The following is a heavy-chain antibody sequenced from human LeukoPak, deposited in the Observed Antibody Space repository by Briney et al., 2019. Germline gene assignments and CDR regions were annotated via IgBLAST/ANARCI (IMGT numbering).Heavy chain of an antibody. CDR1: GGSVSGYY. CDR3: ARIHRYCSGGACYVLDN. Sequence: PSETLSLTCVVSGGSVSGYYWGWIRQPPGRGLEWLGYVYYSGSTNYNPSFKSRITISVDTSRNQFSLQLSSVTAADTAVYYCARIHRYCSGGACYVLDNWGQGTLVAVSS. D-gene: IGHD2-15*01. V-gene: IGHV4-59*02. J-gene: IGHJ4*02. CDR2: VYYSGST.